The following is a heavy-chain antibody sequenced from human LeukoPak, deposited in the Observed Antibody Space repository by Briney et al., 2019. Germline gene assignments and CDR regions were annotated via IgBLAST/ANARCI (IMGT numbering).Heavy chain of an antibody. CDR2: INHNGNVN. D-gene: IGHD3-16*01. CDR3: ARGGGLDV. Sequence: GGSLRLSCAASGFTFSSYWMNWARQAPGKGLEWVASINHNGNVNYYVASVKGRFTISRDNAKNSLYLQMGNLRAEDTAVYFCARGGGLDVWGQGATVTVSS. V-gene: IGHV3-7*03. J-gene: IGHJ6*02. CDR1: GFTFSSYW.